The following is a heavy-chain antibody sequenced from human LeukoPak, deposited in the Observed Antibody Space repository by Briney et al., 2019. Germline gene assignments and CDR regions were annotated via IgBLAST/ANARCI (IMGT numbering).Heavy chain of an antibody. CDR3: ARDGLYCTSTNCYSDH. J-gene: IGHJ4*02. V-gene: IGHV3-21*01. CDR2: ISSGSTDI. Sequence: PGGSLRLSCTASGFTFSTYSMNWVRQAPGKGLEWVSFISSGSTDIYYTDSVKGRFSVSRDNAKNSLYLQMNSLRAEDTAVYYCARDGLYCTSTNCYSDHWGQGTLVTVSS. D-gene: IGHD2-2*01. CDR1: GFTFSTYS.